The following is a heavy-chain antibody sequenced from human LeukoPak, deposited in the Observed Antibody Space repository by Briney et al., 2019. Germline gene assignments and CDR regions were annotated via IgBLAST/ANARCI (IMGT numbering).Heavy chain of an antibody. CDR3: AKEYDCGGDCYPCYFDY. J-gene: IGHJ4*02. V-gene: IGHV3-23*01. CDR2: ISGSGGST. Sequence: PGGSLRLSCAASGFTFSSYAMSWVRQAPGKGLEWVSAISGSGGSTYYADSVKGRFTISRDNSKNTLYLQMNSLRAEDTAVYYCAKEYDCGGDCYPCYFDYWGQGTLVTVSS. CDR1: GFTFSSYA. D-gene: IGHD2-21*02.